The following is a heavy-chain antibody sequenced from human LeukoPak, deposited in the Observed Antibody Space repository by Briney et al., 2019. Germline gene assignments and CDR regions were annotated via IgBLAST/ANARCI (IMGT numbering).Heavy chain of an antibody. D-gene: IGHD3-10*01. CDR3: ARAGGIRGSALDLDY. CDR1: GGSISSYS. CDR2: ILYSGST. J-gene: IGHJ4*02. V-gene: IGHV4-59*01. Sequence: SETLSLTCTVSGGSISSYSWSWIRQPPGKGLEWIGYILYSGSTNYNPSLKSRVTISLDTSKNQFSLKLNSATAADTAVYYCARAGGIRGSALDLDYWGQGTLVTVSS.